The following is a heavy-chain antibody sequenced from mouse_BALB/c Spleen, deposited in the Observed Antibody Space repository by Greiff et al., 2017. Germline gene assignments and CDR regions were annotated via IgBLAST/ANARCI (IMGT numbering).Heavy chain of an antibody. Sequence: EVMLVESGAELVKPGASVKLSCTASGFNIKDTYMHWVKQRPEQGLEWIGRIDPANGNTKYDPKFQGKATITADTSSNTAYLQLSSLTSEDTAVYYCARNYYGNPFAYWGQGTLVTVSA. J-gene: IGHJ3*01. V-gene: IGHV14-3*02. D-gene: IGHD2-1*01. CDR3: ARNYYGNPFAY. CDR1: GFNIKDTY. CDR2: IDPANGNT.